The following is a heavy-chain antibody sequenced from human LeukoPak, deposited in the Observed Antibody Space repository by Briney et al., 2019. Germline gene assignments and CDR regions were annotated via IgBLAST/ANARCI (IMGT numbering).Heavy chain of an antibody. J-gene: IGHJ6*02. D-gene: IGHD3-10*01. CDR1: GDSISNTNHY. CDR2: IHYTETT. Sequence: SETLSLTCTVSGDSISNTNHYWVWIRQPPGKGLEWIAIIHYTETTHYNPSLRSRVTISVDTSKNQFSLNLQSVTATDTAVYYCARHRRGITMVRGVWYYYYGMDVWGQGTTVTVSS. CDR3: ARHRRGITMVRGVWYYYYGMDV. V-gene: IGHV4-39*01.